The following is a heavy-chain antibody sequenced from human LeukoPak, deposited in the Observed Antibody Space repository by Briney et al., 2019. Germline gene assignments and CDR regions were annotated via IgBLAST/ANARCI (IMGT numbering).Heavy chain of an antibody. V-gene: IGHV1-8*01. Sequence: ASVKVSCKASGYTFTSYDINWVRQATGQGLEWMGWMNPNSGNTGYAQKFQGRVTMTRNTSISTAYMELRSLRSEDTAVYYCAREWELRPQGAFDIWGQGTMVTVSS. D-gene: IGHD1-26*01. J-gene: IGHJ3*02. CDR2: MNPNSGNT. CDR1: GYTFTSYD. CDR3: AREWELRPQGAFDI.